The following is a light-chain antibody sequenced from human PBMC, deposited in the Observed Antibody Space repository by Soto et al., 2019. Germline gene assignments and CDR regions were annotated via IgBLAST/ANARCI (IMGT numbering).Light chain of an antibody. J-gene: IGLJ2*01. Sequence: QSALTQPASVSGSPGQSITISCTGTSSDVGSYDLVSWYQQHPGKAPKLMIFEVTKRPSGISNRFSGSKSGNTASLTISGLQAEDEADYYCCSYAGSNTFVVLGGGTKLTVL. CDR2: EVT. CDR1: SSDVGSYDL. V-gene: IGLV2-23*02. CDR3: CSYAGSNTFVV.